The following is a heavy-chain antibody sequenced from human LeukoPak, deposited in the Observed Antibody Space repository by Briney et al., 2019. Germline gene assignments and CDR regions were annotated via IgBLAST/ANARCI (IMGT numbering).Heavy chain of an antibody. CDR2: ISSGGSII. CDR1: GFTFSSYE. Sequence: GGSLRLSCAPSGFTFSSYEMNWVRQAPGKGLEWVSYISSGGSIIYYADSVKGRFTISRDSAKNSLYLQLNTLRAEDTAVYFCARDDYGSSGYIDYWGQGTLVTVSS. CDR3: ARDDYGSSGYIDY. D-gene: IGHD3-22*01. J-gene: IGHJ4*02. V-gene: IGHV3-48*03.